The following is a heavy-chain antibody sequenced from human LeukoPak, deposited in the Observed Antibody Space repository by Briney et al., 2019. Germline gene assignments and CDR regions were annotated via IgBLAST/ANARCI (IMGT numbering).Heavy chain of an antibody. CDR2: ISAYNGNT. Sequence: ASVKVSCKASGYTFTSYGISWVRQAPGQGLEWMGWISAYNGNTNYAQKLQGRVTMATDTSTSTAYMELRSLRSDDTAVYYCARDIAAAGNDAFDIWGQGTMVTVSS. D-gene: IGHD6-13*01. V-gene: IGHV1-18*01. CDR1: GYTFTSYG. CDR3: ARDIAAAGNDAFDI. J-gene: IGHJ3*02.